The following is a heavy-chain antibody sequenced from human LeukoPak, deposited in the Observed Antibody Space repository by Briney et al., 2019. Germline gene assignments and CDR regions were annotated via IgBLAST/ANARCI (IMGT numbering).Heavy chain of an antibody. J-gene: IGHJ4*02. D-gene: IGHD2-21*02. CDR1: GXSISSSNW. Sequence: PSETLSLTCAVSGXSISSSNWWSWVRQPPGKGLEWIGEIYHSGSTNYNPSLKSRVTISVGKSKNQFSLKLSSVTAADTAVYYCARVGCTGDCYAVDYWGQGTLVTVSS. CDR2: IYHSGST. CDR3: ARVGCTGDCYAVDY. V-gene: IGHV4-4*02.